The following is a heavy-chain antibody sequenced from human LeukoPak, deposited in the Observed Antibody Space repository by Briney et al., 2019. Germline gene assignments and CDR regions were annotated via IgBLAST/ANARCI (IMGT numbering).Heavy chain of an antibody. J-gene: IGHJ3*02. Sequence: PSETLSLTCTVSGGSISSSSYYWGWIRQPPGKGLEWIAYIDNSGSTNYNPSLRSRVTISIDTSRNQFSLKLSSVTAADTAVYYCARTDYYDSSVIYYYALDIWGQGTMVTVSS. CDR3: ARTDYYDSSVIYYYALDI. CDR1: GGSISSSSYY. V-gene: IGHV4-61*05. CDR2: IDNSGST. D-gene: IGHD3-22*01.